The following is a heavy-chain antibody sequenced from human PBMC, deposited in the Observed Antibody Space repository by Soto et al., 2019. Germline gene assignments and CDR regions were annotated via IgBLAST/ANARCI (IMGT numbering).Heavy chain of an antibody. D-gene: IGHD4-17*01. CDR2: IYYSAST. CDR3: ARDRNYGDSLDY. Sequence: SETLSRTCTVSGGSISSYYCSWIRQPPGKGLEWIGYIYYSASTNYSPSLKSRVTISVDTSKNQFSLNLSSVTAADTAVYYCARDRNYGDSLDYWGQGTLVTVSS. V-gene: IGHV4-59*12. CDR1: GGSISSYY. J-gene: IGHJ4*02.